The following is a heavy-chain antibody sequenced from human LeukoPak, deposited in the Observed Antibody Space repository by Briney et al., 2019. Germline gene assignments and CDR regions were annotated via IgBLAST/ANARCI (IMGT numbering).Heavy chain of an antibody. V-gene: IGHV3-23*01. CDR2: ISGSGGST. CDR1: GFTFSSYG. D-gene: IGHD1-26*01. CDR3: ARVAGRAFDI. J-gene: IGHJ3*02. Sequence: PGGSLRLSCADSGFTFSSYGMSWVRQAPGKGLEWVSAISGSGGSTYYADSVKGRFTISRDNSKNSLYLQMNSLRAEDTAVYYCARVAGRAFDIWGQGTMVTVSS.